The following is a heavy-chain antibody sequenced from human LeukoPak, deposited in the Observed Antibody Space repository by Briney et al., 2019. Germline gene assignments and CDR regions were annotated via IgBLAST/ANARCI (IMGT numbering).Heavy chain of an antibody. Sequence: QTGGSLRPSCAASGFTFSNYDVHWVRQAPGKGLEWVAVISYDGSNKYYADSVKGRFTISRDNSKDTLYLQMNSLRGEETALYYCARSPMTTVYYIDYWGQGTLVTVSS. CDR2: ISYDGSNK. J-gene: IGHJ4*02. V-gene: IGHV3-30-3*01. CDR3: ARSPMTTVYYIDY. D-gene: IGHD4-11*01. CDR1: GFTFSNYD.